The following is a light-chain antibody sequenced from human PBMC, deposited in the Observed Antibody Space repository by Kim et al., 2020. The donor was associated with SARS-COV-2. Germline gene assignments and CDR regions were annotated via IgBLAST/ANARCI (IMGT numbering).Light chain of an antibody. CDR3: QQSYSTPPYT. V-gene: IGKV1-39*01. CDR2: AAS. Sequence: ASVGDRVTITCRASQSISSYLNWYQQKPGKTPKLLIYAASSLQSGVPSRFSGSGSGTDFTLTISSLQPEDFATYYCQQSYSTPPYTFGQGTKLEI. J-gene: IGKJ2*01. CDR1: QSISSY.